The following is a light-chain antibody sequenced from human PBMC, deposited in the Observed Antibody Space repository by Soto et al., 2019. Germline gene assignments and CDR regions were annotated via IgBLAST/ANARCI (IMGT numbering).Light chain of an antibody. CDR1: QSVSSY. Sequence: EVMLSQSPTTLSLSPGERATLSCRASQSVSSYLAWYQQKPGQAPRLLIYYASNRATGIPARFSGSGSGTDFTLTISSLEPEDFAVYYCQQYGSSPRTFGQGTKVDIK. V-gene: IGKV3-11*01. CDR3: QQYGSSPRT. CDR2: YAS. J-gene: IGKJ1*01.